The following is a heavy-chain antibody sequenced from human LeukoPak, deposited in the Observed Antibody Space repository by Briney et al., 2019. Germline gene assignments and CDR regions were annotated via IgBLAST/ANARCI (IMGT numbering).Heavy chain of an antibody. CDR1: GGSFSDYY. V-gene: IGHV4-34*01. Sequence: SETLSLTCAVYGGSFSDYYWSWIRQPPGKGLEWIGEIYHSGSTNYNPSLKSRVTISVDTSKNQFSLKLSSVTAADTAVYYCASHFDDFWSGSGAFDIWGQGTMVTVSS. D-gene: IGHD3-3*01. CDR3: ASHFDDFWSGSGAFDI. CDR2: IYHSGST. J-gene: IGHJ3*02.